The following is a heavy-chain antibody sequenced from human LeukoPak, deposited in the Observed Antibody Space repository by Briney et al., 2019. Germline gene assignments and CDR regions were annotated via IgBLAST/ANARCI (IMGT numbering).Heavy chain of an antibody. CDR2: ISGSGGST. J-gene: IGHJ4*02. CDR3: AKHRQLVRLSYGCFEY. D-gene: IGHD6-6*01. V-gene: IGHV3-23*01. Sequence: TGGSLRLSCAASGFTFSNYAMSWVRQTPGKGLEWVSSISGSGGSTYSADSVKGRFTISRDNSKNTLYLQMNSLRAEDTAIYFCAKHRQLVRLSYGCFEYWGQGALVTISS. CDR1: GFTFSNYA.